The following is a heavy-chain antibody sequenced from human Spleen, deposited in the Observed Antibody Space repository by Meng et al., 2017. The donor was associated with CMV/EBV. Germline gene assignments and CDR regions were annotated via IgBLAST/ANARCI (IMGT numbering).Heavy chain of an antibody. V-gene: IGHV1-18*01. CDR2: ISGYDGNT. J-gene: IGHJ5*02. CDR1: GCGFSTYG. D-gene: IGHD3-22*01. CDR3: ARDYYPDT. Sequence: SVKVSCEATGCGFSTYGIRWVRQAPGRGLEWMGWISGYDGNTNYAEKFQDRVTMTRDTSTSTVYMELRSLRSDDTAVYCCARDYYPDTWGQGTLVTVSS.